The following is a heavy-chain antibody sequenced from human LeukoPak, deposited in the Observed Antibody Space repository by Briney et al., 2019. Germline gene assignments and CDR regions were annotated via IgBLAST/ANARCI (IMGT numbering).Heavy chain of an antibody. J-gene: IGHJ4*02. CDR2: IYYTGRN. CDR3: VRRDPGWNYFDY. D-gene: IGHD6-19*01. CDR1: GGPINSHY. Sequence: SETLSLTCAVSGGPINSHYWSWIRQPPGKGLEWIGDIYYTGRNNYNPSLKSRVTISLDTPKNHLSLNLTSVLAADTAIYYCVRRDPGWNYFDYWGQGILVTVSS. V-gene: IGHV4-59*08.